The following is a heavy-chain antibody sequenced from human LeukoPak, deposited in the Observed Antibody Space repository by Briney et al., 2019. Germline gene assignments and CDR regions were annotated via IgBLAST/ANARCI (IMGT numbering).Heavy chain of an antibody. CDR2: ISYDGSNK. D-gene: IGHD3-10*01. Sequence: GRSLRLSCAVSGFTFSSYGMHWVRQAPGKGLEGAAVISYDGSNKYYADSVKGRFTISRDNSKNTLNLQMNSLRAEDTAVYYCAKDVTWFGELPSSYYYYYGMDVWGQGTTVTVSS. CDR1: GFTFSSYG. V-gene: IGHV3-30*18. J-gene: IGHJ6*02. CDR3: AKDVTWFGELPSSYYYYYGMDV.